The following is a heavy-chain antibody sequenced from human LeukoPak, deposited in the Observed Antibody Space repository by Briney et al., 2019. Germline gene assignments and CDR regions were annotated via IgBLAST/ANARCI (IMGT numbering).Heavy chain of an antibody. J-gene: IGHJ4*02. D-gene: IGHD6-6*01. CDR3: ARGVTLTTRPEIWAGDY. CDR1: GYSFTSYY. CDR2: INPSGGSR. V-gene: IGHV1-46*01. Sequence: ASVKVSCKASGYSFTSYYIHWVRQAPGQGPEWVGIINPSGGSRTYAQKFQGRVTMTRDTSTSTVYMELSSLRSEDTAVYYCARGVTLTTRPEIWAGDYWGQGTLVTVPS.